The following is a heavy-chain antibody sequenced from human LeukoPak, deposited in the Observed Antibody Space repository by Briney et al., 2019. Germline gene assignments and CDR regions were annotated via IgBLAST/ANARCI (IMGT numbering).Heavy chain of an antibody. CDR3: ARDADPAARGWLDP. D-gene: IGHD2-15*01. CDR2: ISYDGKKD. Sequence: PGGSLRLSCAASGFTFSGSPMHWVRQAPGKALEWVALISYDGKKDFYTDSVKGRFTISRDDSKNTVFLQMDSLRADDTAMYFCARDADPAARGWLDPWGQGTLVTVSS. V-gene: IGHV3-30*04. CDR1: GFTFSGSP. J-gene: IGHJ5*02.